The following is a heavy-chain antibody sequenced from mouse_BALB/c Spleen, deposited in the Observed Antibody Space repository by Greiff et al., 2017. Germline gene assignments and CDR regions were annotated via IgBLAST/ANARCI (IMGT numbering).Heavy chain of an antibody. Sequence: EVQGVESGGGLVKPGGSLKLSCAASGFTFSSYAMSWVRQTPEKRLEWVASISSGGSTYYPDSVKGRFTISRDNARNILYLQMSSLRSEDTAMYYCARPRLGTWYFDVWGAGTTVTVSS. V-gene: IGHV5-6-5*01. CDR2: ISSGGST. CDR1: GFTFSSYA. J-gene: IGHJ1*01. CDR3: ARPRLGTWYFDV. D-gene: IGHD4-1*01.